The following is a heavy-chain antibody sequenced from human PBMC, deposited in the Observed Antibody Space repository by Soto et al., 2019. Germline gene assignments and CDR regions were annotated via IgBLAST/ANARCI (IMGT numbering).Heavy chain of an antibody. CDR2: ISAYNGNT. D-gene: IGHD4-17*01. J-gene: IGHJ6*02. V-gene: IGHV1-18*01. Sequence: ASVKVSCKASGYTFTSYGISWVRQAPGQGLEWMGWISAYNGNTNYAQKLQGRVTMTTDTSTSTAYMELRSLRSDDTAVYYCARFDYGNFYYYYGMDVWGQGTTVTVSS. CDR3: ARFDYGNFYYYYGMDV. CDR1: GYTFTSYG.